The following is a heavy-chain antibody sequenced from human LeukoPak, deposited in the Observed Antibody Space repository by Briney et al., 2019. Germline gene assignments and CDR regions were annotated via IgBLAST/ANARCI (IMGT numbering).Heavy chain of an antibody. V-gene: IGHV3-21*01. CDR3: ARVKGPYHYGMDV. CDR1: GFTFSSYS. CDR2: ISSSSSYI. Sequence: GSLRLSCAASGFTFSSYSMNWVRQAPGKGLEWVSSISSSSSYIYYADSVKGRFTISRDNAKNSLYLQMNSLRAEDTAVYYCARVKGPYHYGMDVWGQGTTVTVSS. J-gene: IGHJ6*02.